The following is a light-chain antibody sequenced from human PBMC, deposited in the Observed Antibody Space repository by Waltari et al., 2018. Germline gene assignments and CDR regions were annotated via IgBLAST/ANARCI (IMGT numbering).Light chain of an antibody. V-gene: IGLV2-14*01. CDR3: NSYTGSSSWM. J-gene: IGLJ3*02. CDR2: DVS. CDR1: SRDVAFYNY. Sequence: QSALTQPTSVSGSPGQSVTISCTGTSRDVAFYNYVSWYQQYPGKVPQLLIYDVSDRPSGVSTRFSGSKSGNTASRTISGLQADDEADYYCNSYTGSSSWMFGGGTKLTVL.